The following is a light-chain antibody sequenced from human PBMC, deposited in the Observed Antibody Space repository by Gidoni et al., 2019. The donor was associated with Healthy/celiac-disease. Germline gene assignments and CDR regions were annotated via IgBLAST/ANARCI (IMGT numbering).Light chain of an antibody. V-gene: IGKV3-11*01. Sequence: EIVLTQSPATLSVSPGERATLSCRASQSVSSNLAWYHQKPGQAPRLLIYDASTRATGIPPTFSGSGSGTDFSLPISSLQPEDFSAYYCQQRSNYPPTFXXXTRLEIK. CDR2: DAS. J-gene: IGKJ5*01. CDR3: QQRSNYPPT. CDR1: QSVSSN.